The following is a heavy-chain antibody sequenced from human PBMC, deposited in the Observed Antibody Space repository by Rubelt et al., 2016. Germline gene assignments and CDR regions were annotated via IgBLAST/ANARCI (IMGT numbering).Heavy chain of an antibody. Sequence: YGGSFSGYYWSWIRQSPGKGLDWIGSISYSGSTYYSPNPSLKSRVTISVDTSKNHLSLKLSSVTAADTAVYYCARAMDDSWSGYYSRAHQADAFDIWGQGTMVTVSS. D-gene: IGHD3-3*01. CDR2: ISYSGST. J-gene: IGHJ3*02. V-gene: IGHV4-34*01. CDR3: ARAMDDSWSGYYSRAHQADAFDI. CDR1: GGSFSGYY.